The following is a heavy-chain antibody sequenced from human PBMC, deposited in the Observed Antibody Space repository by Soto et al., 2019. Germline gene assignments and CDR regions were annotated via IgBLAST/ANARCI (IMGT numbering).Heavy chain of an antibody. Sequence: QVQLQQWGARLLKLSEALSLTCAVNGGSCTDYYWSWVRQPPGKGLELIGEIKDDGSTNNSPSLRSRITISADTSKKHCSLKVTSVTVADTDVHYSARGKEGVVATHWDQGTLVTVSS. CDR3: ARGKEGVVATH. J-gene: IGHJ4*02. V-gene: IGHV4-34*01. CDR1: GGSCTDYY. CDR2: IKDDGST. D-gene: IGHD2-15*01.